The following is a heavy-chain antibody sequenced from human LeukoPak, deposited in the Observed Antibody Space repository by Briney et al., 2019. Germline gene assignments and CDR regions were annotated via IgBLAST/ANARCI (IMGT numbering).Heavy chain of an antibody. D-gene: IGHD5-18*01. CDR2: ISYDGSNK. CDR1: GFTFSSYG. CDR3: ARVREGRIQLWLRRYYFDY. Sequence: GRSLRLSCAASGFTFSSYGMHWVRQAPGKGLEWVAVISYDGSNKYYADSVKGRFTISRDNSKNTLYLQMNSLRAEDTAVYYCARVREGRIQLWLRRYYFDYWGQGTLVTVSS. V-gene: IGHV3-30*03. J-gene: IGHJ4*02.